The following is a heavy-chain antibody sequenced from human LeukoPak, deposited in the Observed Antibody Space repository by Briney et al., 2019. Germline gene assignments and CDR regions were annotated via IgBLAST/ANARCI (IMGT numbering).Heavy chain of an antibody. CDR1: NGSISSDY. D-gene: IGHD3-10*01. Sequence: SETLSLTCSVSNGSISSDYWTWIRQPPGKGLEWNGYIYYSGSTKYNPSLESRATISLDTSRNQFSLKLTSMSAADTAVYYCARLTTRPGGIRPLIMDFWGRGTLVTVSS. CDR2: IYYSGST. CDR3: ARLTTRPGGIRPLIMDF. J-gene: IGHJ4*02. V-gene: IGHV4-59*01.